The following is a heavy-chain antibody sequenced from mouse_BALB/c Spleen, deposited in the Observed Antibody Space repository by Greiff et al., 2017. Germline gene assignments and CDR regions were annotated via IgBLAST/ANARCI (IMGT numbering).Heavy chain of an antibody. CDR3: ARRYYGSSYSYAMDY. V-gene: IGHV5-6-5*01. CDR2: ISSGGST. CDR1: GFTFSSYA. J-gene: IGHJ4*01. D-gene: IGHD1-1*01. Sequence: EVQLVESGGGLVKPGGSLKLSCAASGFTFSSYAMSWVRQTPEKRLEWVASISSGGSTYYPDSVKGRFTIFRDNARNILYLQMSSLRSDDTAMYYCARRYYGSSYSYAMDYWGQGTSVTVSS.